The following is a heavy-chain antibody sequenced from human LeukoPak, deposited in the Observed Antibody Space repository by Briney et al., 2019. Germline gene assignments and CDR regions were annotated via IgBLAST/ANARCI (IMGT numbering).Heavy chain of an antibody. CDR3: ANDFWSPENWFDP. CDR1: GFTFSSYA. D-gene: IGHD3-3*01. J-gene: IGHJ5*02. Sequence: GGSLRLSCAASGFTFSSYAMSWVCQAPGKGLEWVSAISGSGGSTYYADSVKGRFTISRDNSKNTLYLQMNSLRAEDTAVYYCANDFWSPENWFDPWGQGTLVTVSS. V-gene: IGHV3-23*01. CDR2: ISGSGGST.